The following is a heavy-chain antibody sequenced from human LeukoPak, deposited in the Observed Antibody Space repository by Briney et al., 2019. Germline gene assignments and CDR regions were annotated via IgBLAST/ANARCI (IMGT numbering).Heavy chain of an antibody. J-gene: IGHJ4*02. CDR2: ISGSGGTT. D-gene: IGHD2-15*01. CDR3: ARFAQRYCSGGSCHPFDY. CDR1: GFTFSSYG. V-gene: IGHV3-23*01. Sequence: GGTLRLSCAASGFTFSSYGMSWVRQAPGKGLEWVSAISGSGGTTYYADSVKGRFTISRDNFKNTLHLQMNSLRAEDTAAYYCARFAQRYCSGGSCHPFDYWGQGTLVTVSS.